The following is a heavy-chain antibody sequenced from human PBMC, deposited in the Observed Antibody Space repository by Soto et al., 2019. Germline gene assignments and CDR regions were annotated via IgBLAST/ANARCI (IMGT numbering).Heavy chain of an antibody. J-gene: IGHJ6*03. CDR1: GFTFDDYA. Sequence: SLKISCAASGFTFDDYAMHWVRQAPGKGLEWVSGISWNSGSIGYADSVKGRFTISRDNAKNSLYLQMNSLRAEDTALYYCAKDIGSSSWYLYYYMDVWGKGTTVTVSS. CDR3: AKDIGSSSWYLYYYMDV. D-gene: IGHD6-13*01. CDR2: ISWNSGSI. V-gene: IGHV3-9*01.